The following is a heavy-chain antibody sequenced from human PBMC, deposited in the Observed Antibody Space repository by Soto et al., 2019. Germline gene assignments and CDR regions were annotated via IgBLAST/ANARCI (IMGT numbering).Heavy chain of an antibody. CDR3: ARGVGEYQLLSS. CDR1: GGRFSSCS. Sequence: SVKVSWEACGGRFSSCSSSWVRQAPGQGLEWMGGIIPIFGTANYAQKFQGRVTITADESTSTAYVELSSLRSEDTAVYYCARGVGEYQLLSSWGQGTLVTVSS. D-gene: IGHD2-2*01. CDR2: IIPIFGTA. J-gene: IGHJ5*02. V-gene: IGHV1-69*13.